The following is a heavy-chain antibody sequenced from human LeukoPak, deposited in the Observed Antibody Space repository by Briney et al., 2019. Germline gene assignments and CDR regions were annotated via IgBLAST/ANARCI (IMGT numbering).Heavy chain of an antibody. J-gene: IGHJ5*02. CDR1: GGSISSSSYY. V-gene: IGHV4-39*07. CDR3: ARDSVVEQQLVGDNWFDP. CDR2: IYYSGST. Sequence: SETLSLTCTVSGGSISSSSYYWGWIRQPPGKGLEWSGSIYYSGSTYYNPSLKSRVTISVDTSKNQFSLKLSSVTAADTAVYYCARDSVVEQQLVGDNWFDPWGQGTLVTVSS. D-gene: IGHD6-13*01.